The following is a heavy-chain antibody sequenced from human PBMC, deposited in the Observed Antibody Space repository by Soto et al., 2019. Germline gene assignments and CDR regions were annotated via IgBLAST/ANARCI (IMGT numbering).Heavy chain of an antibody. CDR1: GGSFSGYY. J-gene: IGHJ5*02. Sequence: SETLSLTCAVYGGSFSGYYWSWIRQPPGKGLEWIGEINHSGSTNYNPSLKSRVTISVDTSKNQFSLKLSSVTAADTAVYYCARDGSPQEAVANYNWFDPWGQGTLVTVSS. CDR2: INHSGST. V-gene: IGHV4-34*01. CDR3: ARDGSPQEAVANYNWFDP. D-gene: IGHD6-19*01.